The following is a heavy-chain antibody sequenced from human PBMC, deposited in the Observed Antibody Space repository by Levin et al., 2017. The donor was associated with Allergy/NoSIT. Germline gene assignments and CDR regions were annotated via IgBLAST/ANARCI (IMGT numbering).Heavy chain of an antibody. CDR3: ARFPKPGWFDP. J-gene: IGHJ5*02. D-gene: IGHD7-27*01. CDR2: LSYTGDT. Sequence: SETLSLTCTVSGGSITTNSAYWAWIRQPPGKGLEWLGTLSYTGDTYYNSSLKSRLIMSVDTSKNQFSLSLSSVTASDTSIYYWARFPKPGWFDPWGQGTLVTVSS. V-gene: IGHV4-39*01. CDR1: GGSITTNSAY.